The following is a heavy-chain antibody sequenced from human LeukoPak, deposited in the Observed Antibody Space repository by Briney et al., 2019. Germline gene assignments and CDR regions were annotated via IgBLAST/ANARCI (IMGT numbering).Heavy chain of an antibody. D-gene: IGHD2-2*02. CDR2: IYYSGST. CDR1: GGSISSYY. CDR3: ARDIHLYDV. V-gene: IGHV4-59*01. Sequence: PSETLSLTCTVSGGSISSYYWSWIRQPPGKGLEWIGYIYYSGSTNYNPSLQSRVTISVDTSKNQFSLKLSSVTAADTAVYYWARDIHLYDVWGQGNTVTVSS. J-gene: IGHJ6*02.